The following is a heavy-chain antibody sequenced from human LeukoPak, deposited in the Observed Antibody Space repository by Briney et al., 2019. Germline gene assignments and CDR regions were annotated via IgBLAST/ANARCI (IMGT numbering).Heavy chain of an antibody. D-gene: IGHD3-10*01. CDR1: GYTFTSYY. Sequence: ASVKVSCKASGYTFTSYYMHWERQAPGQGLEWMGIINPSGGSTSYAQKFQGRVTMTRDTSTSTVYMELSSLRSEDTAVYYCARDRGGNAPFDYWGQGTLVTVSS. V-gene: IGHV1-46*01. J-gene: IGHJ4*02. CDR2: INPSGGST. CDR3: ARDRGGNAPFDY.